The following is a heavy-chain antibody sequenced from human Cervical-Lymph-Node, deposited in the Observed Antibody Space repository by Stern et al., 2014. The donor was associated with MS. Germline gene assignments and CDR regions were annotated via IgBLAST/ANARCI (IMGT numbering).Heavy chain of an antibody. D-gene: IGHD4-17*01. J-gene: IGHJ6*02. CDR1: GGTFNTYA. V-gene: IGHV1-69*01. CDR2: IIPLFGTP. Sequence: MQLVESGAEVKKPGSSVKVSCKASGGTFNTYAINCVRRAPGQGLEWLGGIIPLFGTPNYAQKFQGRVTITADDSTSTVYMDLSSLRSGDTAVYYCASPSTVTVGAMDVWGQGTAVTVSS. CDR3: ASPSTVTVGAMDV.